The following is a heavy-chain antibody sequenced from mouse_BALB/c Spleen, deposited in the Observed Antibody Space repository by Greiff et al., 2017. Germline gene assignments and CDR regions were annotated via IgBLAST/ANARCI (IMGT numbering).Heavy chain of an antibody. CDR1: GFNIKDYY. V-gene: IGHV14-4*02. CDR2: IDPENGDT. Sequence: EVKLVESGAELVRSGASVKLSCTASGFNIKDYYMHWVKQRPEQGLEWIGWIDPENGDTEYAPKFQGKATMTADTSSNTAYLQLSSLTSEDTAVYYCGYGYLYAMDYWGQGTSVTVSS. D-gene: IGHD2-2*01. CDR3: GYGYLYAMDY. J-gene: IGHJ4*01.